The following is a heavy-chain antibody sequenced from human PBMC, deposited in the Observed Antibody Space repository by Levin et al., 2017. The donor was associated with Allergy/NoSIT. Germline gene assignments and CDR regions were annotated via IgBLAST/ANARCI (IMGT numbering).Heavy chain of an antibody. CDR3: ASWAMYHYDRSAFDYFYYAMDV. V-gene: IGHV3-21*01. CDR2: ISAGGNHI. J-gene: IGHJ6*02. Sequence: ASVKVSCAASGILFSSYDMNWVRQAPGKGLEWVSSISAGGNHIYYADSLKGRFTISRDNAKNSLFLQMNSLSAEDTAVYYCASWAMYHYDRSAFDYFYYAMDVWGQGTTVTVSS. D-gene: IGHD3-22*01. CDR1: GILFSSYD.